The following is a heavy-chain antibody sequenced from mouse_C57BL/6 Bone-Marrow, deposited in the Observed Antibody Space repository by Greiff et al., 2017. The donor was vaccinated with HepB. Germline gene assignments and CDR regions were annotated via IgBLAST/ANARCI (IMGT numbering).Heavy chain of an antibody. J-gene: IGHJ2*01. CDR2: IHPNSGST. CDR3: ARSTIYYGNYDFDY. Sequence: QVQLKQPGAELVKPGASVKLSCKASGYTFTSYWMHWVKQRPGQGLEWIGMIHPNSGSTNYNEKFKSKATLTVDKSSSTAYMQLSSLTSEDSAVYYCARSTIYYGNYDFDYWGQGTTLTVSS. D-gene: IGHD2-1*01. CDR1: GYTFTSYW. V-gene: IGHV1-64*01.